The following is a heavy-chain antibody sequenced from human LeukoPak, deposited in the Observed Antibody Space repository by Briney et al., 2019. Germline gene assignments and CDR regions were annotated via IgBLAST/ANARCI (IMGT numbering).Heavy chain of an antibody. CDR1: GYTFTGQY. V-gene: IGHV1-2*02. D-gene: IGHD1-1*01. J-gene: IGHJ3*02. CDR3: ARDASTGHGFKTFAFDT. Sequence: GASVKVSCKASGYTFTGQYIHWARQAPGQGLDWMGWLNPNSGATTYAQKFQGRVTVPRDTSISTAYMDLSRLPSDDTAVYYCARDASTGHGFKTFAFDTWGQGTTVTVSS. CDR2: LNPNSGAT.